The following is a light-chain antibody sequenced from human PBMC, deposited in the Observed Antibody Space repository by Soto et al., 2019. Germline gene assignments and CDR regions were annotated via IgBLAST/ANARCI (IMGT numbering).Light chain of an antibody. CDR3: QVWDTANDYV. J-gene: IGLJ1*01. CDR1: NLGSKS. V-gene: IGLV3-21*02. Sequence: SYELTQTPSVSVAPGQTARITCGGDNLGSKSVNWYQQKPGQAPVLVVYDDTDRPSGIPERFSGSSSGNTATLTTSRVEAGDEADYYCQVWDTANDYVFAAGTKVTVL. CDR2: DDT.